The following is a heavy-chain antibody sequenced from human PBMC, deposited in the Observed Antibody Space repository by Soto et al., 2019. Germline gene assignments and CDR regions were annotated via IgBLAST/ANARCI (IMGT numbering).Heavy chain of an antibody. Sequence: RASVKVSCKASGYTFTSYYMHWVRQAPGQGLEWMGIINPSGGSTSYAQKFQGRVTMTRDTSTSTVYMELSSLRSEDTAVYYCARVVVVVAATLKTTHYYYGMDVWGQGTTVTVSS. CDR3: ARVVVVVAATLKTTHYYYGMDV. CDR1: GYTFTSYY. J-gene: IGHJ6*02. V-gene: IGHV1-46*01. CDR2: INPSGGST. D-gene: IGHD2-15*01.